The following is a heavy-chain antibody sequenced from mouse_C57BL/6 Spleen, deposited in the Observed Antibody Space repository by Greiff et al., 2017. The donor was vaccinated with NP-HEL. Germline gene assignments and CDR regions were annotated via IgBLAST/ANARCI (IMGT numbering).Heavy chain of an antibody. CDR3: AYGSSYWFAY. J-gene: IGHJ3*01. CDR2: IYPGDGDT. D-gene: IGHD1-1*01. CDR1: GYAFSSSW. V-gene: IGHV1-82*01. Sequence: QVQLQQSGPELVKPGASVKISCKASGYAFSSSWMNWVKQRPGKGLEWIGRIYPGDGDTNYNGKFKGKATLTADKSSSTAYMQLSSLTSEDSAVYFCAYGSSYWFAYWGQGTLVTVSA.